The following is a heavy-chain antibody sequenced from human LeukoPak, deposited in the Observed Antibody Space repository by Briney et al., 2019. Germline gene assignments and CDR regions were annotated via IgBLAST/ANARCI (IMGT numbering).Heavy chain of an antibody. CDR1: GGSISSSSYY. V-gene: IGHV4-39*01. Sequence: SETLSLTCTVSGGSISSSSYYWGWIRQPPGKGLEWIGSIYYSGSTYYNPSLKSRVTISVDTSKNQFSLKLSSVTAADTAVYYCARLGVDYSAYYPLTLRACDIWGQGTMVTVSS. J-gene: IGHJ3*02. CDR2: IYYSGST. D-gene: IGHD3-22*01. CDR3: ARLGVDYSAYYPLTLRACDI.